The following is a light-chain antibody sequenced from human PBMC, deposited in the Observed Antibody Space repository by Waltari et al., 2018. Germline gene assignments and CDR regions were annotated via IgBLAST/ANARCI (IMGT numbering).Light chain of an antibody. Sequence: DIQMTQSPSSLSASLGDRVTITCRASQDISNYLAWYQQRPGKAPKPLVYAASRLENDVPSRFSGSGSGTDYSLTISSLHPEDFATYYCQQYFLFPITFGPGTTVDLK. CDR3: QQYFLFPIT. J-gene: IGKJ3*01. V-gene: IGKV1-NL1*01. CDR2: AAS. CDR1: QDISNY.